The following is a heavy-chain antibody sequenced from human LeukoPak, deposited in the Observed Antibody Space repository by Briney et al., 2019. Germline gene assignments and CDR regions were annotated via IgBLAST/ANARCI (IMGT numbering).Heavy chain of an antibody. CDR3: ARGARCTTIWYSLDY. Sequence: AASGFTFSSXXXXWVREAPGKXXXXXXXIKQDGSEKYYGDSVKGRFTISRDNAKNSLYLQMNILRAEDTAVYYCARGARCTTIWYSLDYWGQGTLVTVSS. CDR2: IKQDGSEK. D-gene: IGHD6-13*01. CDR1: GFTFSSXX. J-gene: IGHJ4*02. V-gene: IGHV3-7*01.